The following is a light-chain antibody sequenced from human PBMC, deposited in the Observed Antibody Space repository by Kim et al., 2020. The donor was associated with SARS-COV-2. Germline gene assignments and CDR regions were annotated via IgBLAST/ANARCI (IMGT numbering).Light chain of an antibody. CDR1: QSVSSSY. V-gene: IGKV3-20*01. J-gene: IGKJ2*01. Sequence: PGERATLSCSASQSVSSSYLAWYQQKPGQAPRLLIYGASSRATGIPDRFSGSGSGTDFTLTISRLEPEDFAVYYCQQYGSSPYTFGQGTKLE. CDR2: GAS. CDR3: QQYGSSPYT.